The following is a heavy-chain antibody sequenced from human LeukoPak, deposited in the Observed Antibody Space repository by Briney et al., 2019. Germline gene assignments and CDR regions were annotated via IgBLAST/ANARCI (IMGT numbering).Heavy chain of an antibody. D-gene: IGHD6-19*01. CDR3: AVAVVGLAY. CDR2: ISSDGSST. V-gene: IGHV3-74*01. Sequence: GRSLRLSCAASGSTFSTYWMHWVRQAPGKGLVWVSRISSDGSSTIYADSVKGRFTISRDNAKNTLYLQMNSLRAEDTAVYYCAVAVVGLAYWGQGTLVTVSS. J-gene: IGHJ4*02. CDR1: GSTFSTYW.